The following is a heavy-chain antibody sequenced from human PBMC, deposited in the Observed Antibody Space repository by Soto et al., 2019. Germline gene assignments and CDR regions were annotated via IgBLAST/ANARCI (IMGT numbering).Heavy chain of an antibody. Sequence: ASVKVSCKASGYTFTGYYMHWVRQAPGQGLEWMGWINPKSGGTNYAQKFQGRVTMTRDTSISTAYMELNRPRSDRTAGYSCARDYSSSRYYYYGMDVWGQGTTVTVSS. CDR1: GYTFTGYY. D-gene: IGHD6-13*01. J-gene: IGHJ6*02. CDR2: INPKSGGT. CDR3: ARDYSSSRYYYYGMDV. V-gene: IGHV1-2*02.